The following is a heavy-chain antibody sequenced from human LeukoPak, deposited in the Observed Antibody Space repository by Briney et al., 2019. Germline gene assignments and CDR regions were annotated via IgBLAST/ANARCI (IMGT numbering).Heavy chain of an antibody. CDR3: ASIPHPNDY. CDR1: GGSFSGYY. D-gene: IGHD2-2*02. J-gene: IGHJ4*02. V-gene: IGHV4-34*01. CDR2: INHSGST. Sequence: PSETLSLTCAVYGGSFSGYYWSWIRQPPGKGLEWIGEINHSGSTNYNPSLKSRVTISVDTSKNQFSLKLSSVTAADTAVYYCASIPHPNDYWGQGTLSPSPQ.